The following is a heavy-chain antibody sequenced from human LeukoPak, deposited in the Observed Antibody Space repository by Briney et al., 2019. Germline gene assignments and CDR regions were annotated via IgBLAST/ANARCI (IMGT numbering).Heavy chain of an antibody. CDR3: TTGNWGSFSY. Sequence: GGSLILSCAASGFTFSNAWMNWVRQAPGKGLEWVGRIKSKTDGGTTDYAAPVKGRFTISRDDSRHTLYLQVNSLKTEDTAVYYCTTGNWGSFSYWGQGTLVTVSS. CDR1: GFTFSNAW. CDR2: IKSKTDGGTT. J-gene: IGHJ4*02. D-gene: IGHD7-27*01. V-gene: IGHV3-15*01.